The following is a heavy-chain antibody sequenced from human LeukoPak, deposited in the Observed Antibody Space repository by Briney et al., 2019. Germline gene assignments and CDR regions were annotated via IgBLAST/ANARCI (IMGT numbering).Heavy chain of an antibody. V-gene: IGHV1-2*02. D-gene: IGHD6-19*01. CDR2: INPNSGNT. Sequence: ASVKVSCKASGYTFTGYYMHWVRQAPGQGLEWMGWINPNSGNTHYAQKFQDRVTMTRDTSISTAYMELNSLRSDDTAVYYCARGFARVPGIAVAGYYFDYWGQGTLVTVSS. CDR1: GYTFTGYY. J-gene: IGHJ4*02. CDR3: ARGFARVPGIAVAGYYFDY.